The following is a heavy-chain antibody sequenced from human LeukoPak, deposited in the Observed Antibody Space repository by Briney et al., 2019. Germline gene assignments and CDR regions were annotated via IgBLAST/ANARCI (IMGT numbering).Heavy chain of an antibody. CDR1: GFIFNSYG. Sequence: PGGSLRLSCAASGFIFNSYGMHWVRQAPGKGLEWVAVISYDGSNKYYADSVKGRFTISRDNSKNTLYLQMNSLRAEDTAVYYCARDITMVRGVTADYWGQGTLVTVSS. J-gene: IGHJ4*02. D-gene: IGHD3-10*01. CDR3: ARDITMVRGVTADY. V-gene: IGHV3-30*19. CDR2: ISYDGSNK.